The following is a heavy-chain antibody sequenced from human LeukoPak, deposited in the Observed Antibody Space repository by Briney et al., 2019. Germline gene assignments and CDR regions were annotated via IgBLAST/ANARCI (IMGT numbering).Heavy chain of an antibody. D-gene: IGHD3-3*01. Sequence: ASVKVSCKASGYTFTSYGISWVRQAPGQGLEWMGWISAYNGNTNYAQKLQGRVTMTTDTSTSTAYMELRSLRSDDTAVYYCARAIMLFGVIIPWYFDSWGQGTLVTVSS. CDR2: ISAYNGNT. CDR3: ARAIMLFGVIIPWYFDS. CDR1: GYTFTSYG. V-gene: IGHV1-18*01. J-gene: IGHJ4*02.